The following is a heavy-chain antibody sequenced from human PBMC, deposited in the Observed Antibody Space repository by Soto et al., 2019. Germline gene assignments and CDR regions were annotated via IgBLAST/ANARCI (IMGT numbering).Heavy chain of an antibody. CDR1: VFSIISYY. CDR2: IYYSGST. D-gene: IGHD3-10*01. Sequence: PSSTXSLTGTFSVFSIISYYFIWIRQPPGKGLEWIGYIYYSGSTNYNPSLKSRVTISVDTSKNQFSLKLSSVTAADTAVYYCERDMVRGVIIKWGQRTLVNVYS. J-gene: IGHJ4*02. V-gene: IGHV4-59*01. CDR3: ERDMVRGVIIK.